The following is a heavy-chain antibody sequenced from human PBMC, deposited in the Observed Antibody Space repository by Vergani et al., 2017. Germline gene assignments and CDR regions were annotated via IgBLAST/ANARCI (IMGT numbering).Heavy chain of an antibody. V-gene: IGHV3-23*04. CDR1: GFTFSDYY. D-gene: IGHD3-22*01. J-gene: IGHJ4*02. Sequence: VQLVESGGGLVKPGGSLRLSCAASGFTFSDYYMNWVRQAPGKGLEWVSAISARYPSTYYADSVKGRFTISRDNSKNMLYLQMNSLRAEDTAVYYCARLSYDTTPYLQGGYDCWGQGTLVSVSS. CDR3: ARLSYDTTPYLQGGYDC. CDR2: ISARYPST.